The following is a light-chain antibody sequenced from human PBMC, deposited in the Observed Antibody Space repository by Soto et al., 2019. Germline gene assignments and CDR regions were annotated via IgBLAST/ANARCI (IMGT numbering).Light chain of an antibody. V-gene: IGKV3-11*01. CDR2: QTS. Sequence: EIGLPPSPSTLSLAPGERAPLSCRASQSLSNNIYLAWYQQKPGQAPRLLIYQTSIRAAGIPARFSASGSGTDFTLTISDVQPEDFALYYCHQRQSWPRTFGQGTKVDI. CDR3: HQRQSWPRT. J-gene: IGKJ1*01. CDR1: QSLSNNIY.